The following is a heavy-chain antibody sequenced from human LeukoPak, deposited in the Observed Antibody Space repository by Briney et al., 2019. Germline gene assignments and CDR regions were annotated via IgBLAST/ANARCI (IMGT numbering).Heavy chain of an antibody. CDR3: ASTYSSSWYEGPHYAFDI. V-gene: IGHV4-34*01. J-gene: IGHJ3*02. Sequence: PSETLSLTCAVYGVSFSGYYWSWIRQPPGKGLEWIGEINHSGSTNYNPSLTSRVTMSVDTSKNQFSLKLSSGTAADTAVYYCASTYSSSWYEGPHYAFDIWGQGTMVTVSS. CDR2: INHSGST. D-gene: IGHD6-13*01. CDR1: GVSFSGYY.